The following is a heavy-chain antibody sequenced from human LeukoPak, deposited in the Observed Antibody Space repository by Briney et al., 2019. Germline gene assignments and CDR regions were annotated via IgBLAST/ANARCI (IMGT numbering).Heavy chain of an antibody. CDR2: INTDGSIT. V-gene: IGHV3-74*01. D-gene: IGHD3-10*01. J-gene: IGHJ4*02. CDR3: ARDRGPRTGFMVREAYDY. Sequence: VRQAXXKGLVWVXRINTDGSITNYADSVKGRFSISRDNAKNPLYLQMSSLRAEDTAVYYCARDRGPRTGFMVREAYDYWGQGTLVTVSS.